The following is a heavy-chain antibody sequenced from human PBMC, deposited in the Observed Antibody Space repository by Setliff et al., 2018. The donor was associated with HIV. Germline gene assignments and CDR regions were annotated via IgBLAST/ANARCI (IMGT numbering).Heavy chain of an antibody. CDR3: AGTGYSSSWYWGYYYYKDV. CDR2: ISSSSSYI. D-gene: IGHD6-13*01. Sequence: GESLKISCAASGFTFSSYSMNWVRQAPGKGLEWVSSISSSSSYIYYADSVKGRFTISRDNAKNSLYLQMNSLRAEDTAVYYCAGTGYSSSWYWGYYYYKDVWGKGTTVTVSS. J-gene: IGHJ6*03. CDR1: GFTFSSYS. V-gene: IGHV3-21*01.